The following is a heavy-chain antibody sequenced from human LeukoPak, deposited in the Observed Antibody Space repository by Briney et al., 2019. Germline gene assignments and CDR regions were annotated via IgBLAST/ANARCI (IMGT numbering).Heavy chain of an antibody. CDR1: GFTFSSYS. Sequence: PGGSLRLSCAASGFTFSSYSMTWVRQAPGKGLEWVSSISSSSSYIYYADSVKGRFTISRDNAKNSLYLQMNSLRAEDTAVYYCARDGYGNYYGSGSYSYWGQGTLVTVSS. CDR2: ISSSSSYI. CDR3: ARDGYGNYYGSGSYSY. D-gene: IGHD3-10*01. J-gene: IGHJ4*02. V-gene: IGHV3-21*01.